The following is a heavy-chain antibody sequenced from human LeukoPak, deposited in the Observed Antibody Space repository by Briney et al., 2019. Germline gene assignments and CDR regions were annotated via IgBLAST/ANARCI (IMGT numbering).Heavy chain of an antibody. D-gene: IGHD3-3*01. J-gene: IGHJ4*02. V-gene: IGHV4-34*01. CDR3: ASHFLFYDFWSGYYLGVFDY. CDR2: INHSGST. Sequence: PSETLSLTCAVYGGSFSGYYWSWIRQPPGKGLEWIGEINHSGSTNYNPSLKSRVTISVDTSKNQFSLKLSSVTAADTAVYYCASHFLFYDFWSGYYLGVFDYWGQGTLVTVS. CDR1: GGSFSGYY.